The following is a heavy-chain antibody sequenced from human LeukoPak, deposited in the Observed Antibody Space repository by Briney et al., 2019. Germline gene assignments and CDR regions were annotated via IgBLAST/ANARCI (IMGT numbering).Heavy chain of an antibody. V-gene: IGHV4-4*07. CDR3: ARDRAGYLNWFAP. D-gene: IGHD2-15*01. Sequence: SETLSLTCTVSGGTISNYYWSWIRQPAGKGLEWIGRMYMRGATNFNPSLKSRVTMSVDKSTNQFFLKLTSVTAADTAVYYCARDRAGYLNWFAPWGQGTLVTVSS. CDR1: GGTISNYY. CDR2: MYMRGAT. J-gene: IGHJ5*02.